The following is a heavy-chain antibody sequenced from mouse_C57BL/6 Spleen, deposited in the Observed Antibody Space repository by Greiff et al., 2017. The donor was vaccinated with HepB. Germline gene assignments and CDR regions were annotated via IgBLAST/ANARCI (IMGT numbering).Heavy chain of an antibody. CDR3: APYYVGRGGWYFDV. Sequence: VQLQQSGAELVKPGASVKLSCTASGFNITDYYMHWVKKRTEQGLEWIGRIDPEDGETKYAPKFQGKATITADTSSNTAYLQLSSLTSGDTAVDYGAPYYVGRGGWYFDVWGTGTTVTVSS. V-gene: IGHV14-2*01. CDR1: GFNITDYY. CDR2: IDPEDGET. D-gene: IGHD1-1*01. J-gene: IGHJ1*03.